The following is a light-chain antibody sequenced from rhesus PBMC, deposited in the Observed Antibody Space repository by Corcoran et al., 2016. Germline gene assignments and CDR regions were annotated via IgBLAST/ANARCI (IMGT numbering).Light chain of an antibody. CDR1: QRFSSS. CDR3: QQYSNWPQYS. V-gene: IGKV3-42*03. J-gene: IGKJ2*01. CDR2: GAS. Sequence: EIVMTQSPATLSLSPGERATLSCRASQRFSSSLAWYPQNPGQAPRLLIYGASSRATGIPDRLSGSGSGTEFTLTIRRLEHEDCAVYYCQQYSNWPQYSFGQGTKVEIK.